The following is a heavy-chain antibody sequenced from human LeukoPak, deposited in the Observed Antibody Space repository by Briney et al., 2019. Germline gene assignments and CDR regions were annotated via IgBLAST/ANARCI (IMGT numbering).Heavy chain of an antibody. J-gene: IGHJ6*03. CDR1: GGSISSYY. CDR3: ARDRPRHYYDSSGYSDYMDV. Sequence: PSETLSLTCTVSGGSISSYYWSWIRQPPGKGLEWIGYIYYSGSTNYNPSLKSRVTISVDPSKNQFSLKLSSVTAADTAVYYCARDRPRHYYDSSGYSDYMDVWAKGTTVTVSS. D-gene: IGHD3-22*01. V-gene: IGHV4-59*01. CDR2: IYYSGST.